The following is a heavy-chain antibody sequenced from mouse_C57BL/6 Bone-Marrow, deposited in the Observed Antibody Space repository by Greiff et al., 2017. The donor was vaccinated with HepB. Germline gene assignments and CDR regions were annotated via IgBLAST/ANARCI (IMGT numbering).Heavy chain of an antibody. J-gene: IGHJ2*01. V-gene: IGHV1-9*01. CDR3: ARWLLRPFGY. CDR1: GYTFTGYW. D-gene: IGHD3-3*01. Sequence: VQLQQPGAELMKPGASVKLSCKATGYTFTGYWIEWVKQRPGHGLEWIGEILPGSGNTNYNEKFKGKATFTADTSSNTAYMQLSSLTTEDSAIYYYARWLLRPFGYWGQGATLTVAS. CDR2: ILPGSGNT.